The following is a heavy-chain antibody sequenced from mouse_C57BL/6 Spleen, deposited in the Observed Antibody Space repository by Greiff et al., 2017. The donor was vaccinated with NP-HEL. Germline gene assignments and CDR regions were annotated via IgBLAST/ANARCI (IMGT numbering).Heavy chain of an antibody. D-gene: IGHD2-4*01. CDR2: IYPGSGST. J-gene: IGHJ4*01. CDR1: GYTFTSYW. CDR3: ASCVYDYDGDYYAMDY. V-gene: IGHV1-55*01. Sequence: VQLQQPGAELVKPGASVKMSCKASGYTFTSYWITWVKQRPGQGLEWIGDIYPGSGSTNYNEKFKSKATLTVDTSSSTAYMQLSSLTSEDSAVYYCASCVYDYDGDYYAMDYWGQGTSVTVSS.